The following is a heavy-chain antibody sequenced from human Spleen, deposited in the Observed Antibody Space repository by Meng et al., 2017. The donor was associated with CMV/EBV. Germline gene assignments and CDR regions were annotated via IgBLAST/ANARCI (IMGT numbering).Heavy chain of an antibody. CDR3: AHRLAAAGLFDY. CDR1: GFSLSTSGVG. J-gene: IGHJ4*02. Sequence: TFSGFSLSTSGVGVGWIRQPPGKALKWLALIYWNDDKRYSPSLKSRLTITKDTSKNQVVLTMTNMDPVDTATYYCAHRLAAAGLFDYWGQGTLVTVSS. D-gene: IGHD6-13*01. V-gene: IGHV2-5*01. CDR2: IYWNDDK.